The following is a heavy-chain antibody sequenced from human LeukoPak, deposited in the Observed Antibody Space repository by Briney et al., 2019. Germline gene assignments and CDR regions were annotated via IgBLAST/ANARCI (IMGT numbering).Heavy chain of an antibody. CDR1: GGPFSGYY. J-gene: IGHJ4*02. Sequence: SETLSLTCAVYGGPFSGYYWSWIRQPPGKGLEWIGEINHSGSTNYNPSLKSRVTISVDTSKNQFSLKLSSVTAADTAVYYCARGRTSYQQQLVPIPYYFDYWGQGTLVTVSS. CDR2: INHSGST. V-gene: IGHV4-34*01. D-gene: IGHD6-13*01. CDR3: ARGRTSYQQQLVPIPYYFDY.